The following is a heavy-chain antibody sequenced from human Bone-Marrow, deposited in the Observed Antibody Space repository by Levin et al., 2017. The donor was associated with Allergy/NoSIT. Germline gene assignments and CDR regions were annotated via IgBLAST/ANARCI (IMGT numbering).Heavy chain of an antibody. CDR1: GFTFSNSS. V-gene: IGHV3-48*02. D-gene: IGHD6-13*01. CDR3: ARDCPHLSYSSTWYYYYGMDV. Sequence: GESLKISCAASGFTFSNSSMNWVRQAPVKGLEWVSYISDSSSSIFYADSVKGRFTISRDNAKNSLFLQMNSLRDEDTAVYYCARDCPHLSYSSTWYYYYGMDVWGQGTTVTVSS. CDR2: ISDSSSSI. J-gene: IGHJ6*02.